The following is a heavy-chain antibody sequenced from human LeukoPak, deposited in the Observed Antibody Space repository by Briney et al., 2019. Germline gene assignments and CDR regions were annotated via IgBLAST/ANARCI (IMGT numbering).Heavy chain of an antibody. CDR1: GGSISSYY. CDR3: ARGRYGTISRGWFDP. J-gene: IGHJ5*02. V-gene: IGHV4-59*01. D-gene: IGHD1-14*01. Sequence: NPSETLSLTCTVSGGSISSYYWSWIRQPPGKGLEWIGYIHYSGSTNYNPSLKSRVTISVDTSKKEISLKLSSVTAADTAVYYCARGRYGTISRGWFDPWGQGTLVTVSS. CDR2: IHYSGST.